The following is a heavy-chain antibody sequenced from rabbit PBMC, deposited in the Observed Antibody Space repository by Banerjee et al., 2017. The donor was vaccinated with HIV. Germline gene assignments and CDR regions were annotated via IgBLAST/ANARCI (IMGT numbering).Heavy chain of an antibody. D-gene: IGHD2-1*01. CDR1: GFSLSSYA. Sequence: QSLEESGGDLVKPGASLTLTCTASGFSLSSYAMNWVRQAPGKGLEWIGYIDPAFGSTYYASWVNGRFTISSHNAQNTLYLQLNSLTAADTATYFCVRDDDYGDYVFRLWGQGTLVTVS. J-gene: IGHJ3*01. CDR2: IDPAFGST. V-gene: IGHV1S7*01. CDR3: VRDDDYGDYVFRL.